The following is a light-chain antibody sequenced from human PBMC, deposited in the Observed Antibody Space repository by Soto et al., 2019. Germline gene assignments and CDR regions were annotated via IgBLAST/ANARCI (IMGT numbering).Light chain of an antibody. J-gene: IGKJ5*01. CDR1: QNVDIY. Sequence: ETVLTQSPATLSLSPGETATLSCRASQNVDIYVAWYQQKPGQAPRLLIYDASNRATGIPARFSGSGSGKDFTLTISSLKPEEFAVYYYQQRKYWPPLTFGQGTRL. CDR2: DAS. CDR3: QQRKYWPPLT. V-gene: IGKV3-11*01.